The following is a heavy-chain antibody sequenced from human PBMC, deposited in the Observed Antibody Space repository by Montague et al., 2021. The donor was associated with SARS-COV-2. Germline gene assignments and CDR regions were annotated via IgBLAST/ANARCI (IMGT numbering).Heavy chain of an antibody. D-gene: IGHD6-19*01. CDR2: IDWDDDT. Sequence: PALVKPTQTLTLTCTFSGFSVSTSGLCVSWIRQPPGKALEWLALIDWDDDTYYSTSLKTRLAISKDTSKNQVVLTMTDMDPVDTGTYYCARIPEYSSGGGPDLYLVLGGRGTLVTVPS. V-gene: IGHV2-70*01. CDR1: GFSVSTSGLC. J-gene: IGHJ2*01. CDR3: ARIPEYSSGGGPDLYLVL.